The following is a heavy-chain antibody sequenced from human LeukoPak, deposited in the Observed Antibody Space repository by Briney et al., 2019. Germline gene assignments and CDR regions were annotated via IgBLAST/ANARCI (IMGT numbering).Heavy chain of an antibody. CDR3: ERGSLYSYGYRYPRFDY. D-gene: IGHD5-18*01. CDR2: INHSGST. J-gene: IGHJ4*02. Sequence: SETLSLTCAVYGGSFSGYYWSWIRQPPEKGLEWIGEINHSGSTNYNPSLKSRVTISVDTSQNQFSLKLSSVTAADTAVYYCERGSLYSYGYRYPRFDYWGQGTLVTVSS. CDR1: GGSFSGYY. V-gene: IGHV4-34*01.